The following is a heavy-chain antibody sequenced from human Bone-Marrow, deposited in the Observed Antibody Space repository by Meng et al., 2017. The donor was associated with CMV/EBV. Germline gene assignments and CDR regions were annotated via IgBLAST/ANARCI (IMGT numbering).Heavy chain of an antibody. CDR3: ARRRDYGYCGGACYPENWYFEL. D-gene: IGHD2-21*01. J-gene: IGHJ2*01. CDR1: GYSSTSYW. Sequence: GGSMRLSCKGSGYSSTSYWIGWVRQMPGRGLEWMGIIYPGDSDTRYSPSFQGQVTISADKSISTAYLQWSSLKASDTAMYYCARRRDYGYCGGACYPENWYFELWGRGTLVTVSS. CDR2: IYPGDSDT. V-gene: IGHV5-51*01.